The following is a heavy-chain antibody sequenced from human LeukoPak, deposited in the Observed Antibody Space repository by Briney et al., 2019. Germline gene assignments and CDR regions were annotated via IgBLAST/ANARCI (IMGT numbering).Heavy chain of an antibody. D-gene: IGHD3-10*01. V-gene: IGHV4-4*02. CDR2: IYHSGST. CDR1: GGSISSSNW. CDR3: ARHPGDMVRGYYYYYYMDV. Sequence: SETLSLTCAVSGGSISSSNWWSWVRQPPGKGLEWIGEIYHSGSTNYNPSLKSRVTISVDKSKNQFSLKLSSVTAADTAVYYCARHPGDMVRGYYYYYYMDVWGKGTTVTVSS. J-gene: IGHJ6*03.